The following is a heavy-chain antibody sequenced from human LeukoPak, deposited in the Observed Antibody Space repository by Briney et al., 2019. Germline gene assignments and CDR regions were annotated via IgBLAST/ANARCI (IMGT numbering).Heavy chain of an antibody. J-gene: IGHJ4*02. D-gene: IGHD6-13*01. CDR2: IIPIFGTA. CDR3: ARGADRQQLVGGPIDY. CDR1: GGTFSSYA. V-gene: IGHV1-69*05. Sequence: ASVKVSCKASGGTFSSYAISWVRQAPGQGLEWMGGIIPIFGTANYAQKFQGRVTITTDESTSTAYMELSSLRSEDTAVYYCARGADRQQLVGGPIDYWGQGTLVTVSS.